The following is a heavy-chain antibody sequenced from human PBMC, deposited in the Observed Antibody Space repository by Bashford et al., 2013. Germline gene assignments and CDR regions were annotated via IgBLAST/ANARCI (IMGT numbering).Heavy chain of an antibody. D-gene: IGHD5-18*01. V-gene: IGHV4-31*03. Sequence: SETLSLTCTVSGGSISSGGYYWSWIRQHPGKGLEWIGYIYYGGSTYYNPSLKSRVTISVDTSKNQFSLKLSSVTAADTAVYYCARERGYSYDYGADYWGQGTLVTVSS. CDR3: ARERGYSYDYGADY. J-gene: IGHJ4*02. CDR1: GGSISSGGYY. CDR2: IYYGGST.